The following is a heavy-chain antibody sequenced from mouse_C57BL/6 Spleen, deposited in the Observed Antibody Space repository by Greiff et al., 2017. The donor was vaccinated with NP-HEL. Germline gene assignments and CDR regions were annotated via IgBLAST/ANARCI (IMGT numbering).Heavy chain of an antibody. CDR1: GYTFTDYY. D-gene: IGHD6-1*01. V-gene: IGHV1-26*01. CDR3: ATPSLFAY. CDR2: INPNNGGT. J-gene: IGHJ2*01. Sequence: VQLQQSGPELVKPGASVKISCKASGYTFTDYYMNWVKQSHGKSLEWIGDINPNNGGTSYNQKFKGKATLTVDKSSSTAYMELRSLTSEDSAVYYCATPSLFAYWGQGTTLTVSS.